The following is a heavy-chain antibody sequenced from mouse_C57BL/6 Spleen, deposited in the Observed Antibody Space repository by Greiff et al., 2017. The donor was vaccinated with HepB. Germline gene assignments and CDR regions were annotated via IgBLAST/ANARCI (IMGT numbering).Heavy chain of an antibody. J-gene: IGHJ2*01. CDR1: GYTFTSYW. Sequence: QVQLQQPGAELVMPGASVKLSCKASGYTFTSYWMHWVKQRPGQGLEWIGEIDPSDSYTNYNQKFKGKSTLTVDKSSSTAYMQLSSLTSEDSAVYYCARGLYSNYPNDYWGKGTTLTVSS. CDR3: ARGLYSNYPNDY. D-gene: IGHD2-5*01. V-gene: IGHV1-69*01. CDR2: IDPSDSYT.